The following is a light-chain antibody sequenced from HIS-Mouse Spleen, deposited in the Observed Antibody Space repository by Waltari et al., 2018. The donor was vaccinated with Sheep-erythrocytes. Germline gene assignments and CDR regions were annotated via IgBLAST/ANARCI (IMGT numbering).Light chain of an antibody. V-gene: IGKV3-20*01. CDR2: GAS. J-gene: IGKJ1*01. CDR1: QSVSSSY. Sequence: EIVLTQSPGTLSLSPGERATLSCRASQSVSSSYLAWYQPKPGQAPRPLIYGASSRATGIPDRFSGSGSGTDFTLTISRLEPEDFAVYYCQQYGSSPWTFGQGTKVEIK. CDR3: QQYGSSPWT.